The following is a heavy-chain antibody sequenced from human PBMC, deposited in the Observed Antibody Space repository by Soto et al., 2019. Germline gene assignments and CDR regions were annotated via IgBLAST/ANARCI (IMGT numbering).Heavy chain of an antibody. V-gene: IGHV1-69*13. CDR1: GGTFSSYA. Sequence: SVKVSCKASGGTFSSYAISWVRQAPGQGLEWMGGIIPIFGTANYAQKFQGRVTITADESTSTAYMELSSPRSEDTAVYYCARELRYYDSSGYYVPSLFDYWGQGTLVTVSS. CDR2: IIPIFGTA. CDR3: ARELRYYDSSGYYVPSLFDY. J-gene: IGHJ4*02. D-gene: IGHD3-22*01.